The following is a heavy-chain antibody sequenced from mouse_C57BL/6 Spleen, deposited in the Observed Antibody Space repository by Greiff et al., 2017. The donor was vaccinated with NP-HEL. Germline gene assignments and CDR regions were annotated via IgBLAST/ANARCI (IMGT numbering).Heavy chain of an antibody. V-gene: IGHV10-1*01. CDR1: GFSFNTYA. CDR2: IRSKSNNYAT. J-gene: IGHJ3*01. D-gene: IGHD1-1*01. Sequence: EVQLVESGGGLVQPKGSLKLSCAASGFSFNTYAMNWVRQAPGKGLEWVARIRSKSNNYATYYADSVKDRFTISRDDSESMLYLQMNNLKTEDTAMYYCVRDYYGSSYPWFAYWGQGTLVTVSA. CDR3: VRDYYGSSYPWFAY.